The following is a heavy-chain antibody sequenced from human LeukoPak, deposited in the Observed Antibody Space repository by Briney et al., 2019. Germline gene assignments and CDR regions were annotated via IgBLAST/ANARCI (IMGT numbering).Heavy chain of an antibody. CDR2: IYYSGST. Sequence: PSETLSLTCTVSGGSISSYYWSWIRQPPGKGLEWTGYIYYSGSTNYNPSLKSRVTISVDTSKNQFSLKLSSVTAADTAVYYCARAQGETYYYGSGSYVYYFDYWGQGTLVTVSS. D-gene: IGHD3-10*01. J-gene: IGHJ4*02. V-gene: IGHV4-59*01. CDR3: ARAQGETYYYGSGSYVYYFDY. CDR1: GGSISSYY.